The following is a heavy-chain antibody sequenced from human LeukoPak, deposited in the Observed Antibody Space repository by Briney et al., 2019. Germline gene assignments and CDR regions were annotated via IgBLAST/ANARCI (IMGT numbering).Heavy chain of an antibody. CDR2: ISATNGNT. Sequence: ASVKVSCKASGYTFTGYYMHWGRQAPGQGLEWMGWISATNGNTKYTQSLQGRVTITTDTSTRTAYMELRSLTSDDTAIYYCARDMSFAVSMVSPDYWGQGTLVTVSS. J-gene: IGHJ4*02. CDR3: ARDMSFAVSMVSPDY. D-gene: IGHD2-8*01. V-gene: IGHV1-18*04. CDR1: GYTFTGYY.